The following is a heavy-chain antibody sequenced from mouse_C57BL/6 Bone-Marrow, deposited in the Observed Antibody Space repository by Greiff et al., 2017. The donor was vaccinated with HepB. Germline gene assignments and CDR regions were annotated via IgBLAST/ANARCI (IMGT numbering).Heavy chain of an antibody. J-gene: IGHJ4*01. CDR3: ARFYYDPYYYAMDY. V-gene: IGHV1-69*01. Sequence: QVQLQQPGAELVMPGASVKLSCKASGYTFTSYWMHWVKQRPGQGLEWIGEIDPSDSYTNYNHKFKGKSTLTVDKSSSTAYMQLSSLTSEDSAVYYCARFYYDPYYYAMDYWGQGTSVTVSS. CDR2: IDPSDSYT. D-gene: IGHD2-4*01. CDR1: GYTFTSYW.